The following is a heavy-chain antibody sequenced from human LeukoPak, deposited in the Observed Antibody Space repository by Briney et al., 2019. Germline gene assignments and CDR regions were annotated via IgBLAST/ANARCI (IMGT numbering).Heavy chain of an antibody. CDR3: ARGAAAGYYYYYMDV. J-gene: IGHJ6*03. V-gene: IGHV1-69*06. CDR1: GGTFSSYA. CDR2: IIPIFGTA. D-gene: IGHD6-13*01. Sequence: ASVKVSCKASGGTFSSYAISWVRQAPGQGLEWMGGIIPIFGTANYAQKSQGRATITADKSTSTAYMELSSLRSEDTAVYYCARGAAAGYYYYYMDVWGKGTTVTVSS.